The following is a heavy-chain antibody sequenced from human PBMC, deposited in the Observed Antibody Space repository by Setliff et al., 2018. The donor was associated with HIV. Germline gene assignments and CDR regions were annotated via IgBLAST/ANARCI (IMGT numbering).Heavy chain of an antibody. CDR2: IYYSGSP. J-gene: IGHJ4*02. V-gene: IGHV4-61*01. CDR1: GGSISSGSYY. CDR3: ARGHGVYSGSYLAVYFDY. Sequence: SETLSLTCTVSGGSISSGSYYWSWIRQPPGKGLEWIGYIYYSGSPNYNPSLKSRVTLSVDTSRNQFSLNLTSVTAADTAVYYCARGHGVYSGSYLAVYFDYWGQGTLVTVSS. D-gene: IGHD1-26*01.